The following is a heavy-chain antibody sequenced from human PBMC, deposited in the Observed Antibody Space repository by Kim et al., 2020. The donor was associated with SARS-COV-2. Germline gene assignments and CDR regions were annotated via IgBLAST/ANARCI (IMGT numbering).Heavy chain of an antibody. CDR1: GFTFSSYA. Sequence: GGSLRLSCAASGFTFSSYAISWVRQAPGKGLEWVSAIRGSGGSTYYADSVKGRFTISRDNSKNTLYLQMNSLRAEDTAGYYCAKDHSVLRYFDWLSHFDYWGPGTLVTVSS. CDR3: AKDHSVLRYFDWLSHFDY. CDR2: IRGSGGST. V-gene: IGHV3-23*01. D-gene: IGHD3-9*01. J-gene: IGHJ4*02.